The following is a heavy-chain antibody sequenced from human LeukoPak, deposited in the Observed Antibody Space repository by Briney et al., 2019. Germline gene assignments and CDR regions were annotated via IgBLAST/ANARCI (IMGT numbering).Heavy chain of an antibody. D-gene: IGHD1-26*01. CDR2: ISGSGSST. CDR1: GFTFSTYV. CDR3: AKEVAAGDAFDI. Sequence: PGGSLRLSCAASGFTFSTYVMSWVRQAPGKGLEWVSGISGSGSSTYYADSAKGRFTISRDNSKNTLYVQMNSLRAEDTAVYYCAKEVAAGDAFDIWGQGTVVTVSS. J-gene: IGHJ3*02. V-gene: IGHV3-23*01.